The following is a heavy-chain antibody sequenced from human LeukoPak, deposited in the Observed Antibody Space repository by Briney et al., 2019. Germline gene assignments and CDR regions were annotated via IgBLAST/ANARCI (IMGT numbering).Heavy chain of an antibody. V-gene: IGHV1-24*01. CDR2: FDPEDGET. J-gene: IGHJ4*02. CDR3: ARDGGYPLDY. CDR1: GYNFNELS. Sequence: ASVKVSCKVSGYNFNELSMHWVRQAPGKGLEWMGGFDPEDGETIYAQKFQGRVTMTEDTSTDTAYMELRSLRSDDTAVYYCARDGGYPLDYWGQGTLVTVSS. D-gene: IGHD3-16*02.